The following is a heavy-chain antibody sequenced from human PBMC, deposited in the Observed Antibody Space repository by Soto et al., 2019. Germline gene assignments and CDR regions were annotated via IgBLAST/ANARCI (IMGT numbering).Heavy chain of an antibody. CDR3: AKGGGIVVVLFDY. CDR2: ISGSSGST. J-gene: IGHJ4*02. CDR1: GFTFSSYA. Sequence: GGSLRLSCAASGFTFSSYAMSWVRQAPGKGLEWVSAISGSSGSTYYADSVKGRFTISRDNSKNTLYLQMNSLRAEDTAVYYGAKGGGIVVVLFDYWGQGTLVTVSS. D-gene: IGHD3-22*01. V-gene: IGHV3-23*01.